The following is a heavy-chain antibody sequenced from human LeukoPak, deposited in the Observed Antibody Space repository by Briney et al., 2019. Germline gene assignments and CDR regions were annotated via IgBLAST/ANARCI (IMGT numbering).Heavy chain of an antibody. V-gene: IGHV3-48*03. J-gene: IGHJ6*03. D-gene: IGHD1-14*01. CDR3: ARVGSGHYYYYYMDV. CDR1: GFTFSSYE. CDR2: ISSSGSTI. Sequence: PGGSLRLSCAASGFTFSSYEMNWVRQAPGKGLEWVSYISSSGSTIYYADSVKGRFTISRDNAKNSLYLQMNSLRAEDTAVYYCARVGSGHYYYYYMDVWGKGTTVTVSS.